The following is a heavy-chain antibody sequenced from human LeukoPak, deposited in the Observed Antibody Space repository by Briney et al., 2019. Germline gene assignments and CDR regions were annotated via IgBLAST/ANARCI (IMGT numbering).Heavy chain of an antibody. Sequence: SVKVSCKASGGTFSSYAISWVRQAPGQGLECMGGIIPIFGTANYAQKFQGRVTITADKSTSTAYMELSSLRSEDTAVYYCARAQQLPFYYFDYWGQGTLVTVSS. CDR1: GGTFSSYA. J-gene: IGHJ4*02. CDR3: ARAQQLPFYYFDY. V-gene: IGHV1-69*06. CDR2: IIPIFGTA. D-gene: IGHD6-13*01.